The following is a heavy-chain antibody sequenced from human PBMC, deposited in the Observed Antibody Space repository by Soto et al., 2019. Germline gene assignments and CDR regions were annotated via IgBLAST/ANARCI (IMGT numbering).Heavy chain of an antibody. J-gene: IGHJ3*02. CDR1: GDSVSSNNVA. Sequence: VQLQQSGPGLVKPSQTLSLTCVISGDSVSSNNVAWNWIRQSPSRGLEWLGRTYYRSKWYNNYAVSVKRQTTINADTSKNQFSLQLASVPPEYTAVYYCARGINAAIDMWGQGTMVTVS. V-gene: IGHV6-1*01. CDR2: TYYRSKWYN. CDR3: ARGINAAIDM.